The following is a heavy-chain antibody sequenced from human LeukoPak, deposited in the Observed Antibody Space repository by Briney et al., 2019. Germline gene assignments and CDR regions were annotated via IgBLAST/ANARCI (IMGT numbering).Heavy chain of an antibody. Sequence: PGWALTLSCAASGFSFSRYAMRWVRQAAGQGMEWVSAISGGGDNTYYADSVRGRFTISRDNSKNTLFLQMNSLRAEDTAIYYCAKPVDGASVQRYFQHWGQGTLVTVSS. CDR3: AKPVDGASVQRYFQH. D-gene: IGHD1-1*01. CDR2: ISGGGDNT. V-gene: IGHV3-23*01. CDR1: GFSFSRYA. J-gene: IGHJ1*01.